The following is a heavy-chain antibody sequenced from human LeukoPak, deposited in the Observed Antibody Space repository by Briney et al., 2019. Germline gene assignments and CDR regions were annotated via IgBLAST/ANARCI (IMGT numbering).Heavy chain of an antibody. CDR1: GGSISSSSYY. V-gene: IGHV4-39*01. CDR3: ASASKRITMLDFDY. J-gene: IGHJ4*02. D-gene: IGHD3-22*01. CDR2: IYYSGST. Sequence: SETLSLTCTVSGGSISSSSYYWGWIRQPPGKGLEWIGSIYYSGSTYYNPSLKSRVTISVDTSKNQFSLKLSSVTAADTAVYYCASASKRITMLDFDYWGQGTLVTVSS.